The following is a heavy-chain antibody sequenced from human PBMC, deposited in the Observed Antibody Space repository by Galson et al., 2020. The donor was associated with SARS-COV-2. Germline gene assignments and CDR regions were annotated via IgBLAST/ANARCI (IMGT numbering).Heavy chain of an antibody. D-gene: IGHD2-8*01. CDR2: ISYDGSNK. J-gene: IGHJ6*02. V-gene: IGHV3-30-3*01. Sequence: GGSLRLSCAASGFTFSSYAMHWVRQAPGKGLEWVAVISYDGSNKYYADSVKGRFTISRDNSKNTLYLQMNSLRAEDTAVYYCARVPPGDVLMVYAISYYYYGMDVWGQGTTVTVSS. CDR3: ARVPPGDVLMVYAISYYYYGMDV. CDR1: GFTFSSYA.